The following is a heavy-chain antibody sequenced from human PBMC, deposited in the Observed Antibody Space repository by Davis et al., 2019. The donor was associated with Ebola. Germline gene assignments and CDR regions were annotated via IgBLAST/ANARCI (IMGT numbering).Heavy chain of an antibody. J-gene: IGHJ4*02. CDR1: GYILTDLS. D-gene: IGHD6-19*01. CDR2: INPSGGST. V-gene: IGHV1-46*01. CDR3: ARASFGYNSGWYADY. Sequence: ASVKVSCKVSGYILTDLSIHWVRQAPGQGLEWMGIINPSGGSTSYAQKFQGRVTITTDTSASTVYLDLTSLRSEDTAVFYCARASFGYNSGWYADYWGPGSLVTASS.